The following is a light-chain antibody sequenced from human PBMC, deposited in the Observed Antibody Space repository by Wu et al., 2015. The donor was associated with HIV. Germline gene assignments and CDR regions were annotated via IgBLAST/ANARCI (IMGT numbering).Light chain of an antibody. Sequence: EIVLTQSPATLSLSPGERVTLSCRASQSVSSNLAWYQQKPGQAPRLLIYGASTRATGIPARFSGSGSGTDFTLTISSMQSEDFAVYYCQQYNNWLSRTFGQGTKMEIK. V-gene: IGKV3-15*01. CDR2: GAS. J-gene: IGKJ1*01. CDR3: QQYNNWLSRT. CDR1: QSVSSN.